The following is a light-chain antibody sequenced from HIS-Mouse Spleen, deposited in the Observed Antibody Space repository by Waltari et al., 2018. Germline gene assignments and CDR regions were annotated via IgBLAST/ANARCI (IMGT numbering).Light chain of an antibody. J-gene: IGLJ1*01. CDR3: CSYAGSYTGV. CDR2: DVS. CDR1: SSAVGGYNS. V-gene: IGLV2-11*01. Sequence: QSALTQPRSVSGSPGQSVTISCTGPSSAVGGYNSVSWYQQHPGKAPKLMIYDVSKRPSGVPDRFSGSKSGNTASLTISGLQAEDEADYYCCSYAGSYTGVFGTGTKVTVL.